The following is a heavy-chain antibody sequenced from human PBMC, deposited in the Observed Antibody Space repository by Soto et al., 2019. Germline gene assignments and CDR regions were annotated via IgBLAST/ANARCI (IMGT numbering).Heavy chain of an antibody. J-gene: IGHJ4*02. V-gene: IGHV3-30*18. CDR1: GFSFSSYG. Sequence: QVQLVESGGGVVQPGRSLRLSCAASGFSFSSYGMHWFRQAPGKGLEWVAMISYDGTDEYYADSVKGRFTISRDNSKNAVYLQMNSLRAEDTAVYYCAKQEYDWNDPFDYWGQGTLVTVSS. D-gene: IGHD1-20*01. CDR2: ISYDGTDE. CDR3: AKQEYDWNDPFDY.